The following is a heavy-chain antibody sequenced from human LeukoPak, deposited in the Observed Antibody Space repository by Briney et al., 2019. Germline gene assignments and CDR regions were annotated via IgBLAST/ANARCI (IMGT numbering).Heavy chain of an antibody. CDR3: ARDLRPYSGYDNLAFDI. D-gene: IGHD5-12*01. CDR2: ISSSSSYI. CDR1: GFTFSSYS. Sequence: PGGSLRLSCAASGFTFSSYSMNWVRQAPGKGLEWVSSISSSSSYIYYADSVKGRFTISRDNAKNSLYLQVNSLRAEDTAVYYCARDLRPYSGYDNLAFDIWGRGTMVTVSS. V-gene: IGHV3-21*01. J-gene: IGHJ3*02.